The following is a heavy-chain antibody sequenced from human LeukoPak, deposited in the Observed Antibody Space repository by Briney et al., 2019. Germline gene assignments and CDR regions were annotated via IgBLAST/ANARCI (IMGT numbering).Heavy chain of an antibody. CDR1: GGTFSSYA. J-gene: IGHJ4*02. D-gene: IGHD3-10*01. CDR2: IHPNSGDT. CDR3: ARGRSVNYYGQDY. Sequence: ASVKVSCKASGGTFSSYAISWVRQAPGQGLEWMGWIHPNSGDTIYAQNFQGRVTMTRDTSISTAYMELSRLRSDDTAVYHCARGRSVNYYGQDYWGQGTLLTVSS. V-gene: IGHV1-2*02.